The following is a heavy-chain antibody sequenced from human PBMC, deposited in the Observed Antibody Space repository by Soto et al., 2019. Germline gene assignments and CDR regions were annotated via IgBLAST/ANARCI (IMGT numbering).Heavy chain of an antibody. CDR1: GFTFSSYA. J-gene: IGHJ4*02. Sequence: EVQLLESGGGLVQPGGSLRLSCAASGFTFSSYAMSWVRQAPGKGLEWVSAISGSGGSTYYADSVKGRFTISRDNSKNTLYLQMNSLRAEATAVYYCAKDRIVGAITVGFYFDYWGQGTLVTVSS. CDR2: ISGSGGST. D-gene: IGHD1-26*01. V-gene: IGHV3-23*01. CDR3: AKDRIVGAITVGFYFDY.